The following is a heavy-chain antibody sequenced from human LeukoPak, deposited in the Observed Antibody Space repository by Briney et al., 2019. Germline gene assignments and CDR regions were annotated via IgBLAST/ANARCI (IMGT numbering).Heavy chain of an antibody. CDR3: ARGFRNSSGWYNPIVPSWYYFDY. CDR2: IYYSGST. J-gene: IGHJ4*02. Sequence: SETLSLTCTVSGGSISSSSYYWGWIRQPPGKGLEWIGSIYYSGSTYYNPSLKSRVTISVDTSKNQFSLKLSSVTAADTAVYYCARGFRNSSGWYNPIVPSWYYFDYWGQGTLVTVSS. D-gene: IGHD6-19*01. V-gene: IGHV4-39*01. CDR1: GGSISSSSYY.